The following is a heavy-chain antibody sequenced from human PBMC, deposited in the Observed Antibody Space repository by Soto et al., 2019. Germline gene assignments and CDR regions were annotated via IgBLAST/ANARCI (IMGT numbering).Heavy chain of an antibody. V-gene: IGHV5-10-1*01. D-gene: IGHD6-13*01. J-gene: IGHJ4*02. CDR2: IDPSDSYT. Sequence: EVQLVQSGAEVKKPGESLRISCKGSGYSFTSYWISWVRQMPGKGLEWMGRIDPSDSYTNYSPSFQGHVTISADKSISPAYLQWSSPKASDTAMYYCARLQPAAGDNDLTFDYWGQGTLVTVSS. CDR3: ARLQPAAGDNDLTFDY. CDR1: GYSFTSYW.